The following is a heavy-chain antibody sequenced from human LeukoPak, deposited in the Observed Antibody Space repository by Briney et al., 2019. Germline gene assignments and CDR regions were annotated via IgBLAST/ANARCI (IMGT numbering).Heavy chain of an antibody. Sequence: GESLRLSCAASGFTVTSSFMNWVRQAPGKGLEWVSTIYNNDNAAYADSVKDRFTISRDSSTNTLYLQVNSLRAEDTAVYFCARASQWLAFDFWGQGTLVTVSS. J-gene: IGHJ4*02. D-gene: IGHD6-19*01. CDR1: GFTVTSSF. V-gene: IGHV3-66*01. CDR2: IYNNDNA. CDR3: ARASQWLAFDF.